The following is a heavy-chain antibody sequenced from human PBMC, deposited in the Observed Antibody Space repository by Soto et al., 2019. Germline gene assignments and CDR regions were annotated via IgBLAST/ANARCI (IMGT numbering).Heavy chain of an antibody. J-gene: IGHJ4*02. CDR3: AGASHLGRGHDS. CDR1: GDSVSSNVAA. CDR2: TFYRSNWNY. D-gene: IGHD3-10*01. V-gene: IGHV6-1*01. Sequence: SQTLSLTCAISGDSVSSNVAAWTWIRQSPSRGLEWLGRTFYRSNWNYNYAVSVTGRMTINPDTSRNQFSLQLNSVTPEDTAVYYCAGASHLGRGHDSWGQGTLVTVSS.